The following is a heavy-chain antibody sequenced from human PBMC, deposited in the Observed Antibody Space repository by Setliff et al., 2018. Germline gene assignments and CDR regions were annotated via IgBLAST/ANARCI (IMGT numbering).Heavy chain of an antibody. V-gene: IGHV3-7*01. D-gene: IGHD3-16*01. CDR3: ARDGGEY. Sequence: PGESLKISCAASGFTFSSYWMSWVRQAPGKGLEWVATINQDGSEKYYVDSVKGRFTISRDNAKNSLYLQMNSLRAEDTAVYYCARDGGEYWGQGTLVTVSS. CDR1: GFTFSSYW. J-gene: IGHJ4*02. CDR2: INQDGSEK.